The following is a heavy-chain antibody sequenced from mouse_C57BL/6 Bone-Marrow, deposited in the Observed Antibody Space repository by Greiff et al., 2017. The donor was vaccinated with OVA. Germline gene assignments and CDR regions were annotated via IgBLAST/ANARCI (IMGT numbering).Heavy chain of an antibody. D-gene: IGHD1-1*01. CDR2: IYPGDGDT. J-gene: IGHJ2*01. CDR1: GYAFSSSW. CDR3: ARKNYYGSFMRCFDY. V-gene: IGHV1-82*01. Sequence: QVQLQQSGPELVKPGASVKISCKASGYAFSSSWMNWVKQRPGKGLEWIGRIYPGDGDTNYNGKFKGKATLTADKSSSTAYMQLSSLTSEDSAVYVCARKNYYGSFMRCFDYWGQGTTLTVSS.